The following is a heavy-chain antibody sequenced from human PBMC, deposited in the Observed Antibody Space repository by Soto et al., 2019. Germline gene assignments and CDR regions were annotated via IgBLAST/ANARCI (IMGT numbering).Heavy chain of an antibody. CDR1: GFTFKIYA. V-gene: IGHV3-23*01. J-gene: IGHJ3*02. CDR2: ISVSGNST. D-gene: IGHD1-26*01. Sequence: GESLKISCAASGFTFKIYAMSWVRQAPGKGLEWVSVISVSGNSTYYADSVKGRFTISRDNSQNTLFLQMNSLRDEDTALYYCAKQTRSLNDALDIWGQGTMVTVSS. CDR3: AKQTRSLNDALDI.